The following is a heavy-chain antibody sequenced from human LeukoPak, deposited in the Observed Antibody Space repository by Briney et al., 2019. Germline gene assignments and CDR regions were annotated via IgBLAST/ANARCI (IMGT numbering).Heavy chain of an antibody. Sequence: ASVRVSCTASGYAFTGYYMHWVRQAPGQGLEWVGWINPNSGGTNYAQKFQGRVTMTRDTSISTAYMQMSRLRSDDTAVYYCARGGTYYYDSSGYSDYWGQGTLVTVSS. J-gene: IGHJ4*02. V-gene: IGHV1-2*02. CDR2: INPNSGGT. D-gene: IGHD3-22*01. CDR3: ARGGTYYYDSSGYSDY. CDR1: GYAFTGYY.